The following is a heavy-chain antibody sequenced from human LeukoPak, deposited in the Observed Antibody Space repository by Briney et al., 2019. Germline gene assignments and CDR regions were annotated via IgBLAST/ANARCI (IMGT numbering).Heavy chain of an antibody. V-gene: IGHV3-15*01. CDR3: ARGGGYASGGSFDY. D-gene: IGHD3-10*01. Sequence: GGSLGLSCAASGFTFSSAWMSWVRQAPGKGLEWVGRIKTKIDGGTVDYAAPVKGRFTISRDDSKNTLYLQMNSLRAEDTALYYCARGGGYASGGSFDYWGQGTLVTVSS. J-gene: IGHJ4*02. CDR2: IKTKIDGGTV. CDR1: GFTFSSAW.